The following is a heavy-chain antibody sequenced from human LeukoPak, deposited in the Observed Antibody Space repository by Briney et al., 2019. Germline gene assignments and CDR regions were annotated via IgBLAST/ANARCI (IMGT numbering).Heavy chain of an antibody. V-gene: IGHV3-23*01. Sequence: PGGSLRLSCVVSGFTFSSYAMSWVRQAPGKGLEWVSTISGSGGSTYSADSVKGRFTISRDNSKNTLYLQMNSLRAEDTAVYYCAKDHCSSTSCYSNWGQGTLVTVSS. CDR3: AKDHCSSTSCYSN. D-gene: IGHD2-2*01. CDR2: ISGSGGST. J-gene: IGHJ4*02. CDR1: GFTFSSYA.